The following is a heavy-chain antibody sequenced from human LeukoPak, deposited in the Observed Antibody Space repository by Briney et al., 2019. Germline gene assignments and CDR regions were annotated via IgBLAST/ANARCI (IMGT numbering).Heavy chain of an antibody. V-gene: IGHV3-72*01. D-gene: IGHD6-19*01. J-gene: IGHJ4*02. Sequence: PGGSLRLSCEASGFTFSDYCMDWVRQAPGKGLEWVARSKNKGNNCITEYAASVKGRFITSRDDSKNSLYLQINSLKTEDTAVYYCTRDTGYRSTHWGQGTLVTVSS. CDR3: TRDTGYRSTH. CDR1: GFTFSDYC. CDR2: SKNKGNNCIT.